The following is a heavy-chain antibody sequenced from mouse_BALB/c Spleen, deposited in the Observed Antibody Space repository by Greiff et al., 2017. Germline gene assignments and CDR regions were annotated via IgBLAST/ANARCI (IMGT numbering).Heavy chain of an antibody. CDR3: ARDGGLLRLGDFDY. V-gene: IGHV2-9*02. D-gene: IGHD1-2*01. CDR1: GFSLTSYG. CDR2: IWAGGST. Sequence: VQGVESGPGLVAPSQSLSITCTVSGFSLTSYGVHWVRQPPGKGLEWLGVIWAGGSTNYNSALMSRLSISKDNSKSQVFLKMNSLQTDDTAMYYCARDGGLLRLGDFDYWGQGTTLTVSS. J-gene: IGHJ2*01.